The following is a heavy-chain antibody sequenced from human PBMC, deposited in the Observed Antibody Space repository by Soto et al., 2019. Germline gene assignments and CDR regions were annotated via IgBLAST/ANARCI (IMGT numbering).Heavy chain of an antibody. CDR2: ISSDGSST. CDR1: GFTFSSHW. V-gene: IGHV3-74*01. D-gene: IGHD6-19*01. Sequence: GGSLRLSCAASGFTFSSHWMHWVRQAPGKGVVWVSRISSDGSSTAHADSVKGRLTISRDNAKNTLYLQMNSLRAEDTAVYYCARETSAWRNGLDIWGQGTMVTV. J-gene: IGHJ3*02. CDR3: ARETSAWRNGLDI.